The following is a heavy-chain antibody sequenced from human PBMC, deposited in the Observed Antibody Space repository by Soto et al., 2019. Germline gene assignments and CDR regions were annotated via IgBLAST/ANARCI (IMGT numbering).Heavy chain of an antibody. CDR1: GYTFTSYG. CDR3: AGELELGHAFDI. J-gene: IGHJ3*02. D-gene: IGHD1-7*01. CDR2: ISAYNGNT. Sequence: ASVKVSCKASGYTFTSYGISWVRQAPGQGLEWMGWISAYNGNTNYAQKLQGRVTMTTDTSTSTAYMELRSLRSDDTAVYYCAGELELGHAFDIWGQGTMVTVSS. V-gene: IGHV1-18*01.